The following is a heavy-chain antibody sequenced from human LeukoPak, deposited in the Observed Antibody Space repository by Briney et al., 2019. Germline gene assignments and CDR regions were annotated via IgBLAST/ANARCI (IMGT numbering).Heavy chain of an antibody. CDR3: AKNNYYDFWSGSRGKAFDI. D-gene: IGHD3-3*01. Sequence: PGGSLRLSCAASGFTFSSYEMNWVRQAPGKGLEWVSYISSSGSTIYYADSVKGRFTISRDNAKNSLYLQMNSLRAEDTAVYYCAKNNYYDFWSGSRGKAFDIWGQGTMVTVSS. CDR1: GFTFSSYE. J-gene: IGHJ3*02. V-gene: IGHV3-48*03. CDR2: ISSSGSTI.